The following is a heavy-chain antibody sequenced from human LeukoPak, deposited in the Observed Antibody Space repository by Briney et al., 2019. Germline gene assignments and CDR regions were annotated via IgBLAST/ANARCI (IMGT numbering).Heavy chain of an antibody. Sequence: GGSLRLSCAASGFTFSSYAMSWVRQAPGKGLEWVSAISGSGGSTYYADSVKGWFTISRDNSKNTLYLQMNSLRAEDTAVYYCAKDVLSSGWYGDAFDIWGQGTMVTVSS. CDR2: ISGSGGST. CDR1: GFTFSSYA. CDR3: AKDVLSSGWYGDAFDI. V-gene: IGHV3-23*01. J-gene: IGHJ3*02. D-gene: IGHD6-19*01.